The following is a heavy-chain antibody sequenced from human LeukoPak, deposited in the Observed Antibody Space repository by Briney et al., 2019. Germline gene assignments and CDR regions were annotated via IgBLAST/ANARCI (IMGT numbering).Heavy chain of an antibody. J-gene: IGHJ4*02. CDR1: GFTFSSYS. CDR3: ARVSYYYDSSGYYPDY. V-gene: IGHV3-21*01. Sequence: GGSLRLSCAASGFTFSSYSMNWVRQAPGKGLDWVSSISSSSSYIYYADSLKGRFTISKDNAKNSLYLQMNSLRAEDTAVYYCARVSYYYDSSGYYPDYWGQGSLVTVSA. D-gene: IGHD3-22*01. CDR2: ISSSSSYI.